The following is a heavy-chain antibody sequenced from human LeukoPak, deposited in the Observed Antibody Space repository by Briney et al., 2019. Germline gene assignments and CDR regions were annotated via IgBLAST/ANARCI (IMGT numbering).Heavy chain of an antibody. CDR1: GFTFSSYW. J-gene: IGHJ6*02. CDR2: IKQDGSEK. Sequence: PGGSLRLSCAASGFTFSSYWMSWVRQAPGKGLEWVANIKQDGSEKYYVDSVKGRFTISRDNAKNSLYLQMNSLRAEDTAIYYCVKDRPCETCMPMDAWGQGTTVTVSS. V-gene: IGHV3-7*03. CDR3: VKDRPCETCMPMDA. D-gene: IGHD2-2*01.